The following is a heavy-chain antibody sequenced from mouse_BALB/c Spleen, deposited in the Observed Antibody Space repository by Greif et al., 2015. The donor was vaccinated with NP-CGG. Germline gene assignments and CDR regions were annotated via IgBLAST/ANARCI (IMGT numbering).Heavy chain of an antibody. CDR2: ISYDGSN. D-gene: IGHD1-2*01. CDR1: GYSITSGYY. Sequence: VQLQQSGPGLVKPSQSLSLTCSVTGYSITSGYYWNWIRQFPGNKLEWMGYISYDGSNNYNPSLKNRISITRDTSKNQFFLKLNSVTTEDTATYYCARDGLLRLRGNYAMDYWGQGTSVTVSS. V-gene: IGHV3-6*02. CDR3: ARDGLLRLRGNYAMDY. J-gene: IGHJ4*01.